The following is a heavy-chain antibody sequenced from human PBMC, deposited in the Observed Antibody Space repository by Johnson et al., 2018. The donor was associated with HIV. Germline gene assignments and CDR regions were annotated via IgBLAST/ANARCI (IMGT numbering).Heavy chain of an antibody. Sequence: VQLVESGGALVQPGGSLRLSCAASGFTVSSNSMTWVRQAPGKGLAWVSLIYRRGRTYYADSVKGRFTISRYNSKNTLYIQINSLRAEDTAVYYCARSGYCTTSSCTDDAFDIWGQGTMVTVSS. V-gene: IGHV3-66*01. CDR3: ARSGYCTTSSCTDDAFDI. D-gene: IGHD2-2*01. CDR2: IYRRGRT. CDR1: GFTVSSNS. J-gene: IGHJ3*02.